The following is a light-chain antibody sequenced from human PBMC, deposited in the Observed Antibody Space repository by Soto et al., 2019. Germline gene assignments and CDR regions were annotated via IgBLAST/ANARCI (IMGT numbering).Light chain of an antibody. J-gene: IGKJ1*01. CDR1: QRISTW. V-gene: IGKV1-5*01. CDR3: QQYNSYPWT. CDR2: AAS. Sequence: DIQLTQSPSTLSASAGDRVIITCRTSQRISTWLAWYQQKTGKAPQPLIYAASTLESGVPSRLSGSGSGTEFTLTISGLQPDDFATYYCQQYNSYPWTFGQGSTVEIK.